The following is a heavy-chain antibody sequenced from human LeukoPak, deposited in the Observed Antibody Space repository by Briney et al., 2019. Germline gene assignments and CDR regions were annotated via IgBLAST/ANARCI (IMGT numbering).Heavy chain of an antibody. D-gene: IGHD2-15*01. J-gene: IGHJ4*02. Sequence: ASVKVSCKASGYTFTRYYMHWVRQAPGQGLEWMGWINPNSGGTNYAQKFQGRVTMTRDTSISTAYMELSRLRSDDTAVYYCAAEYCSGGSCYPKFDYWGQGTLVTVSS. CDR1: GYTFTRYY. V-gene: IGHV1-2*02. CDR2: INPNSGGT. CDR3: AAEYCSGGSCYPKFDY.